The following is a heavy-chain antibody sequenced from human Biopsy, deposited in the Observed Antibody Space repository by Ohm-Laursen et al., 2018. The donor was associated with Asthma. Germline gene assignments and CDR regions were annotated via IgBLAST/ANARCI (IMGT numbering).Heavy chain of an antibody. V-gene: IGHV3-49*03. CDR1: GFNFGDYA. Sequence: GQTLSLTCAGSGFNFGDYALSWLRQAPGQGLEWVGFIGSKAYGGTIEYAASVKGRFTISRDDSKSIAYLQMNSLKTEDTAVYYCSRVSGGWLANYGMDVWGQGTTVSVSS. CDR2: IGSKAYGGTI. D-gene: IGHD2-15*01. J-gene: IGHJ6*02. CDR3: SRVSGGWLANYGMDV.